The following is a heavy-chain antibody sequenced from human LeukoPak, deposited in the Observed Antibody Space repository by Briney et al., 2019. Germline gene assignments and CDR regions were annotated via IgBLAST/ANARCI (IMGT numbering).Heavy chain of an antibody. D-gene: IGHD3-10*01. Sequence: SETLSLTCAVYGGSFSGYYWSWIRQPPGKGLEWIGEINHSGSTNYNPSLKSRVTISVDTSKNQFSLKLSSVTAADTAVYYCARHGRGYYGSGSYRSQYNWFDPWGQGTLVTVSS. V-gene: IGHV4-34*01. J-gene: IGHJ5*02. CDR2: INHSGST. CDR3: ARHGRGYYGSGSYRSQYNWFDP. CDR1: GGSFSGYY.